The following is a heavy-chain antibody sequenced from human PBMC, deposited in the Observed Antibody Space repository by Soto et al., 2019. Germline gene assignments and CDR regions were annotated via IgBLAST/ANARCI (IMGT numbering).Heavy chain of an antibody. CDR1: GYTLTSYG. CDR3: ARADFDFWSGYSPFDY. V-gene: IGHV1-18*01. J-gene: IGHJ4*02. Sequence: QVQLVQSRAEVKKPGASVKVSCKASGYTLTSYGISWVRQAPGQGLEWVGWISPYNGNTNYAQKLQDRVTLTTDTSTSTAYMELRSLRPDDTAVYYCARADFDFWSGYSPFDYWGQGNVVTVSS. D-gene: IGHD3-3*01. CDR2: ISPYNGNT.